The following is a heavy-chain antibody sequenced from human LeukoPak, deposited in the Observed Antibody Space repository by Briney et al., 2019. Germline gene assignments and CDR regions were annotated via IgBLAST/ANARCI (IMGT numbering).Heavy chain of an antibody. CDR3: AGPAGLPSFAMDV. Sequence: SETLSLTCTVSGAPITRYYWSWIRQPPGKGLEWIGYIYYTGSANYNPSLKSRVSISVDTSKNQFSLRLSSVTAADTAVYYCAGPAGLPSFAMDVWGQGTTVTVSS. J-gene: IGHJ6*02. CDR1: GAPITRYY. D-gene: IGHD2-15*01. V-gene: IGHV4-59*08. CDR2: IYYTGSA.